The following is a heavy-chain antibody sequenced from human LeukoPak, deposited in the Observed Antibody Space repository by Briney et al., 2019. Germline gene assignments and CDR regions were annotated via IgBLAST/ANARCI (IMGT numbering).Heavy chain of an antibody. CDR1: GGSISSSNW. J-gene: IGHJ4*02. CDR2: IYRSGRT. V-gene: IGHV4-4*02. D-gene: IGHD3-22*01. CDR3: ARDNYDNSGYYFDY. Sequence: SETLSPTCAVSGGSISSSNWWSWVRQPPGKGLEWIGEIYRSGRTNYTPSLKSRVTISVDKSKNQLSLKLSSVTAADTAVYYCARDNYDNSGYYFDYWGQGTLVTVSS.